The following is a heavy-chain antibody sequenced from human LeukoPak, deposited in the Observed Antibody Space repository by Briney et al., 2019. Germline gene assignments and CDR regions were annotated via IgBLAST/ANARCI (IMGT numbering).Heavy chain of an antibody. CDR3: AEGLGGYYFDY. V-gene: IGHV4-34*01. D-gene: IGHD3/OR15-3a*01. CDR1: GGSFSGYY. J-gene: IGHJ4*02. Sequence: PSETLSLTCAFYGGSFSGYYWSWIRKPPGKGLEWIGEINHSGSTNYNPSLKSRVTISVDTSKNQFSLKLSSVTAADTAVYYCAEGLGGYYFDYWGQGTLVTVSS. CDR2: INHSGST.